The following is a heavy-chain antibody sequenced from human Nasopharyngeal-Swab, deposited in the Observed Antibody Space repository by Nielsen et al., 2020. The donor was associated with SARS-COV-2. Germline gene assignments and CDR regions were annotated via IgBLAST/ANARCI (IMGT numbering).Heavy chain of an antibody. V-gene: IGHV3-9*03. CDR3: AKSTGNYYYYYGVEA. D-gene: IGHD3-10*01. J-gene: IGHJ6*02. Sequence: WIRQPPGKGLEWISGISWNSANIGYADSVKGRFTISRDNAKNSLHLQMNSLRAEDMAVYYCAKSTGNYYYYYGVEAWGQGTTVTVSS. CDR2: ISWNSANI.